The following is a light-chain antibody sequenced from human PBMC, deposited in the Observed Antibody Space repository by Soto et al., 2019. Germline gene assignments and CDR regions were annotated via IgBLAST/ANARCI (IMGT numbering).Light chain of an antibody. CDR2: GAS. CDR3: QQYGSSPET. V-gene: IGKV3-20*01. CDR1: QSVRSRY. J-gene: IGKJ2*01. Sequence: EIVLTQSPGTLYLSPGERATPSSRARQSVRSRYLAWYQQKPGQAPRLLIYGASRSATSVPDRFSGSGSGQGFHLTLSKLEIKDFAVSYCQQYGSSPETFGQGTKLDIK.